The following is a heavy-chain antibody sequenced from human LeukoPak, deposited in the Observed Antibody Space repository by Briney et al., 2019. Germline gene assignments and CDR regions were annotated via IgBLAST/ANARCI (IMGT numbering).Heavy chain of an antibody. J-gene: IGHJ4*02. Sequence: GGSLRLSCAASGFTFSSYEMNWVRQAPGKGLEWVSYIISSGSTIYYADSVKGRFTISRDNAKNSLYLQMNSLRAEDTAVYYCARGRIAAAGTDPRWYFDYWGQGTLVTVSS. V-gene: IGHV3-48*03. CDR2: IISSGSTI. D-gene: IGHD6-13*01. CDR1: GFTFSSYE. CDR3: ARGRIAAAGTDPRWYFDY.